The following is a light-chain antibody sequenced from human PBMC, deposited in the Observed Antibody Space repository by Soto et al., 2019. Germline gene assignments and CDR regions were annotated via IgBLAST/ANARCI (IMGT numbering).Light chain of an antibody. J-gene: IGKJ1*01. Sequence: ILLTQSPGTLSFPPGERAALSCRASQSVSGSYLAWYQQKPGQAPRLLICGASSRATGIPDRFSGSGSGTDFTLTISRLEPEDFAVYYCQQYGSLPWTFGQGSKADIK. CDR2: GAS. CDR3: QQYGSLPWT. CDR1: QSVSGSY. V-gene: IGKV3-20*01.